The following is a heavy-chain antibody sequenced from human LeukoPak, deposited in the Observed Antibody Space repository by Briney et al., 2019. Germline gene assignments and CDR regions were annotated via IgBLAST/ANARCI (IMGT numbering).Heavy chain of an antibody. CDR1: GFTFDDYA. CDR3: AKAPIAAATLIPFDY. V-gene: IGHV3-9*01. Sequence: QPGGSLRLSCAASGFTFDDYAMHWVRQAPGKGLEWVSGISWNSGSIGYADSVKGRFTISRDNAKNSLYLQMNSLRAEDTALYYCAKAPIAAATLIPFDYWGQGTLVTVSS. J-gene: IGHJ4*02. CDR2: ISWNSGSI. D-gene: IGHD6-13*01.